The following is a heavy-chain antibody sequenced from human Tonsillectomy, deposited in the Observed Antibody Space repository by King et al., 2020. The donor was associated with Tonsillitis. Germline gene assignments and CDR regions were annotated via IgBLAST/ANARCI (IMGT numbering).Heavy chain of an antibody. J-gene: IGHJ3*02. D-gene: IGHD3-10*01. V-gene: IGHV3-30*02. Sequence: QLVQSGGGVVQPGGSLRLSCAASGFTFSSYGMHWVRQAPGKGLEWVAFIRYDGNNKYYADSVKGRFTISRDNSKNTLYLQMNSLRTEDTAVYYCAKDFRYYYVSGTTAAFDIWGQGTMVTVSS. CDR3: AKDFRYYYVSGTTAAFDI. CDR2: IRYDGNNK. CDR1: GFTFSSYG.